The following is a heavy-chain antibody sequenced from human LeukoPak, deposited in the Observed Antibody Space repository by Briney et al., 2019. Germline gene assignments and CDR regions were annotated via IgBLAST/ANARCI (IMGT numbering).Heavy chain of an antibody. CDR1: GFTFSSYA. D-gene: IGHD2-21*01. J-gene: IGHJ5*02. Sequence: PGGSLRLSCSASGFTFSSYAMHWVRPAPGKGLAYVSAISSNGGSTYYADSVKGRFTISRDNSKNTLYLQMSSLRAEDTAVYYCVKDYDIVGWNWFDPWGQGTLVTVSS. V-gene: IGHV3-64D*06. CDR3: VKDYDIVGWNWFDP. CDR2: ISSNGGST.